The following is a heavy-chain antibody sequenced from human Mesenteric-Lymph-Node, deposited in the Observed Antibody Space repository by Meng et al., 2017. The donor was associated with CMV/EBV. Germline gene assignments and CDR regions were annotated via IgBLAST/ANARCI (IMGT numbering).Heavy chain of an antibody. CDR3: ARVLASNTWAVDY. CDR2: TNNDGSTT. CDR1: GFTFSDYW. V-gene: IGHV3-74*01. D-gene: IGHD6-13*01. Sequence: GESLKISCAASGFTFSDYWMHWVRQAPGKGLVWVSHTNNDGSTTTYADSVKGRFTISRDNAKGTLNLQMNSLRAEDTALYYCARVLASNTWAVDYWGQGTLVTVSS. J-gene: IGHJ4*02.